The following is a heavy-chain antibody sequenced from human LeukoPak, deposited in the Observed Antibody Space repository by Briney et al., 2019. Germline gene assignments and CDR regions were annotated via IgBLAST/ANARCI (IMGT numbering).Heavy chain of an antibody. V-gene: IGHV4-59*08. CDR1: DGSITSHY. J-gene: IGHJ3*02. CDR2: FAYSWTT. D-gene: IGHD6-19*01. Sequence: SETLSLTCTVSDGSITSHYWSWIRQPPGKGLDGIGHFAYSWTTSYNASLKSRVTISVDTSKNQLSLRLTSVTAADTDVYYCARPHSSGWYGVYDIWGQGTTVTVSS. CDR3: ARPHSSGWYGVYDI.